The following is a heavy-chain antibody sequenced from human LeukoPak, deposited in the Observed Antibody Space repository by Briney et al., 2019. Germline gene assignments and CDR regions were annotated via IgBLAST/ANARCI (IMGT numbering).Heavy chain of an antibody. J-gene: IGHJ4*02. D-gene: IGHD1-14*01. V-gene: IGHV1-8*01. CDR3: ARGITHKRKGHDY. Sequence: SVKLSCKASGYTFTSYDIIWVRQATGQGLEWMGWMNPMSGNTVDDNKFQGRVTMTRNTSISTAYMELSSLRSEDTAVYYCARGITHKRKGHDYWGQGTLVTVSP. CDR2: MNPMSGNT. CDR1: GYTFTSYD.